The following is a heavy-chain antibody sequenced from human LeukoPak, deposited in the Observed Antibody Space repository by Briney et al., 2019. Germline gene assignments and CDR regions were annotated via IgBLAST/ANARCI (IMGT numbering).Heavy chain of an antibody. J-gene: IGHJ4*02. Sequence: ASVKVSCTASGYTFTSYGISWVRQAPRQGLEWMGWISAYNGKTNYAQKLQGRVTMTKYTCTSTAYMELRSLRSDDTAVYYCARDSSYHGEQIDYWGQGTLVTVSS. CDR2: ISAYNGKT. CDR3: ARDSSYHGEQIDY. D-gene: IGHD4-17*01. CDR1: GYTFTSYG. V-gene: IGHV1-18*01.